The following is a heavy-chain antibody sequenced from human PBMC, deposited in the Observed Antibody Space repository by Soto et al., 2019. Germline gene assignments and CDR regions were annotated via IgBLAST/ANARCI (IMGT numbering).Heavy chain of an antibody. Sequence: QVQLQESGPGLVKPSGTLSLTCAVAGGSISDNWWSWVRQAPGMGREWIGEIYHSGPTYYNPSLKGRVVILVDTSSSQIYLTLSSVTAADTAVYYCARHVAVPRTRGFDYWGQGALVAVSS. J-gene: IGHJ4*02. CDR3: ARHVAVPRTRGFDY. CDR2: IYHSGPT. D-gene: IGHD2-15*01. CDR1: GGSISDNW. V-gene: IGHV4-4*02.